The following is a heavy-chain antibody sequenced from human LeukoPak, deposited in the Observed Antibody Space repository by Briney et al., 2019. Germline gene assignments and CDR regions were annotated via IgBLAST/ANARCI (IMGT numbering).Heavy chain of an antibody. CDR3: AKDRRGYSGYADY. D-gene: IGHD5-12*01. CDR1: GFTFISYA. Sequence: HPGGSLRLSCAASGFTFISYAMSWVRQAPGKGLEWVSAISGSGGSTYYADSVKGRFTISRDNSKNTLYLQMNSLRAEDTAVYYCAKDRRGYSGYADYWGQGTLVTVSS. V-gene: IGHV3-23*01. J-gene: IGHJ4*02. CDR2: ISGSGGST.